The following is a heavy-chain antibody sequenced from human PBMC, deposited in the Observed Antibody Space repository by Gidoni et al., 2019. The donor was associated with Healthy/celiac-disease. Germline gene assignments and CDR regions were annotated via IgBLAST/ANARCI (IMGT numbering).Heavy chain of an antibody. CDR1: GYSFTSYW. J-gene: IGHJ3*02. Sequence: EVQLVQSGAEVKKPGESLKISCTGSGYSFTSYWIGWVRQMPGNGLEWMGINYPGDSDTRYSPSFQGQVTISADKSISTAYLQWSSLKASDTAMYYCARLTGRGSPPDAFDIWGQGTMVTVSS. V-gene: IGHV5-51*01. CDR3: ARLTGRGSPPDAFDI. D-gene: IGHD3-16*01. CDR2: NYPGDSDT.